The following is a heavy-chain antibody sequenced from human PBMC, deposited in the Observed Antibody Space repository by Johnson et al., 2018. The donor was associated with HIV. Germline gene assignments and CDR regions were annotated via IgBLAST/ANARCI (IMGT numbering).Heavy chain of an antibody. D-gene: IGHD1-26*01. Sequence: MQLVESGGGVVRPGGSLRLSCATSGFTFDNYGMNWVRQAPGKGLEWVSGINWNGNTIGYADSVKGRFTISRDNTENALYLQMNSLRAEDTALYYCTTDPGEWELLGDGDAFDIWGQGTMVTVSS. J-gene: IGHJ3*02. CDR1: GFTFDNYG. CDR3: TTDPGEWELLGDGDAFDI. CDR2: INWNGNTI. V-gene: IGHV3-20*04.